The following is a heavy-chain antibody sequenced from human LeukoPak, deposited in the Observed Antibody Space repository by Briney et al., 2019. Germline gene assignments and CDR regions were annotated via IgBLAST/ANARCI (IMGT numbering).Heavy chain of an antibody. D-gene: IGHD6-13*01. CDR3: ARRGVSGSWYFFDY. CDR1: GGSISTHY. J-gene: IGHJ4*02. V-gene: IGHV4-59*11. Sequence: SETLSLTCTVSGGSISTHYWSWNRQPPGRGLEWIGYIYHTGSTNLHPSLNSRVTISVDTSKNQFSLKLSSVTAADTAVYYCARRGVSGSWYFFDYWGQGTLITVSS. CDR2: IYHTGST.